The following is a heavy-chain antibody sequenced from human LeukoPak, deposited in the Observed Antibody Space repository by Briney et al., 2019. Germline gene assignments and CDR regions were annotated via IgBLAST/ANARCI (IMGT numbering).Heavy chain of an antibody. CDR2: ISGSGGST. CDR1: GFTFNNYA. D-gene: IGHD2-2*01. CDR3: AKLPAADSAWWFDP. Sequence: GGSLRLSCAASGFTFNNYAMTWVRQAPGKGLEWVSVISGSGGSTYSADSVKGRFTISRDNSKNTLFLQMSSLRPGDTAVYYCAKLPAADSAWWFDPWGQGTLVTVSS. J-gene: IGHJ5*02. V-gene: IGHV3-23*01.